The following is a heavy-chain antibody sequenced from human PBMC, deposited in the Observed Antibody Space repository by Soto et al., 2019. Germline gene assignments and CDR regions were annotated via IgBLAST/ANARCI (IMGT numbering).Heavy chain of an antibody. V-gene: IGHV1-46*01. CDR1: GYPFSNYY. J-gene: IGHJ4*02. CDR3: ARGTGDGYYPRFDF. D-gene: IGHD3-22*01. CDR2: INPSGGGT. Sequence: ASVKVSCKGSGYPFSNYYSHWERQAPGQGLEWMGIINPSGGGTSYAQNFQGRVTMTRDTSTSTVYMELSSLRSEDTAIYHCARGTGDGYYPRFDFWGQGTLVPVSS.